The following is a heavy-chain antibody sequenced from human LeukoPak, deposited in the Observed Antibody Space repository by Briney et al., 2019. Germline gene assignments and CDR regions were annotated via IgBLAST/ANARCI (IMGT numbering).Heavy chain of an antibody. V-gene: IGHV1-8*03. J-gene: IGHJ4*02. Sequence: GASVKVSCKASGYTFTSYDINWVRQATGQGLEWMGWMNPNSGNTGYAQKFQGRVTITRNTSISTAYMELSSLRSEDTAVYYCARGSLGDYDFWSGFDYWGQGTLVTVSS. D-gene: IGHD3-3*01. CDR3: ARGSLGDYDFWSGFDY. CDR1: GYTFTSYD. CDR2: MNPNSGNT.